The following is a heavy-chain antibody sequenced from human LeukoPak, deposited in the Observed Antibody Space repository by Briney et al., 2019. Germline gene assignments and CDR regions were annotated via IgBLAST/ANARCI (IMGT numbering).Heavy chain of an antibody. CDR2: INAGNGDT. CDR3: ARGLWSAHRREYYFDS. Sequence: GASVKVSCEASGYTFTSYGISWLRQAPGQRLEWMGWINAGNGDTKFSQNYQARVTITRDASASTAYMELSSLTSEDTAVYFCARGLWSAHRREYYFDSWGQGTLVTVSS. D-gene: IGHD3-3*01. V-gene: IGHV1-3*01. CDR1: GYTFTSYG. J-gene: IGHJ4*02.